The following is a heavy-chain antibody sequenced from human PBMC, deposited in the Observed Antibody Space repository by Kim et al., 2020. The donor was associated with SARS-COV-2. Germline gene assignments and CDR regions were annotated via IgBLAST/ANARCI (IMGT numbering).Heavy chain of an antibody. J-gene: IGHJ4*02. CDR3: ARVSGSSWYGGSDPLIDY. V-gene: IGHV4-30-2*01. D-gene: IGHD6-13*01. CDR2: IYHSGST. CDR1: GGSISSGGYS. Sequence: SETLSLTCAVSGGSISSGGYSWSWIRQPPGKGLEWIGYIYHSGSTYYNPSLKSRVTISVDRSKNQFSLKLSSVTAADTAVYYCARVSGSSWYGGSDPLIDYWGQGTLVTVSS.